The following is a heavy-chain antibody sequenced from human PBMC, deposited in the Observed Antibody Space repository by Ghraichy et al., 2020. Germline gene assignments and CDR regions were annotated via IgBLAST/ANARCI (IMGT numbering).Heavy chain of an antibody. CDR1: GFTFSSYS. CDR3: ARDCRTDKADPYYYYGMDV. V-gene: IGHV3-21*01. D-gene: IGHD2-15*01. J-gene: IGHJ6*02. CDR2: ISSSSSYI. Sequence: GGSLRLSCAASGFTFSSYSMNWVRQAPGKGLEWVSSISSSSSYIYYADSVKGRFTISRDNAKNSLYLQMNSLRAEDTAVYYCARDCRTDKADPYYYYGMDVWGQGTTVTVSS.